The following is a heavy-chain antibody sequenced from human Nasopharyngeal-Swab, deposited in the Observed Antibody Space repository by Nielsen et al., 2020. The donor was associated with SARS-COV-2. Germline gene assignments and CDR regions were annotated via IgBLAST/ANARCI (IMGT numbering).Heavy chain of an antibody. CDR3: ARLDSRSSGDY. J-gene: IGHJ4*02. CDR2: VKQDGSAI. D-gene: IGHD6-6*01. Sequence: GGSLRLSCAASGFTFSSYWMNWVRLTPMKRLEWVATVKQDGSAIYHVDSLKGRFTISRDNAKNSLYLQMNSLRAGDTAVYYCARLDSRSSGDYWGQGSLVTVSS. V-gene: IGHV3-7*02. CDR1: GFTFSSYW.